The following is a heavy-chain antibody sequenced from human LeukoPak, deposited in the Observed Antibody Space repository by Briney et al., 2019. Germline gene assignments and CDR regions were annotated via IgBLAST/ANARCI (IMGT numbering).Heavy chain of an antibody. J-gene: IGHJ4*02. CDR3: ARVNSSSRRGPFDY. CDR1: GGSISSYY. V-gene: IGHV4-59*01. Sequence: SETLSLTCTVSGGSISSYYWSWIRQPPGKGLEWIGYIYYSGSTNYNPSLKSRVTISVDTSKNQFSLKLSSVTAADTVVYYCARVNSSSRRGPFDYWGQGTLVTVSS. D-gene: IGHD6-13*01. CDR2: IYYSGST.